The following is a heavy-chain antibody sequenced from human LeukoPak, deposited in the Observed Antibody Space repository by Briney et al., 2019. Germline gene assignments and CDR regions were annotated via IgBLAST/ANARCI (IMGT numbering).Heavy chain of an antibody. V-gene: IGHV3-23*01. CDR2: IGPDDAT. Sequence: GGCLRLSCAASGFSLSGNAVSWVRQAPGKRPEWVAGIGPDDATFYPASVRGRFTISRDTSQNTMYLQMNGLRAEDTALYYCAKGNLQLGQDACDIWGQGTMVTVSS. J-gene: IGHJ3*02. D-gene: IGHD5-18*01. CDR1: GFSLSGNA. CDR3: AKGNLQLGQDACDI.